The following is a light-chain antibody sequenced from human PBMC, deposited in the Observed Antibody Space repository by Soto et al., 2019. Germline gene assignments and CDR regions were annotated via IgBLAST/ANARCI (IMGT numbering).Light chain of an antibody. V-gene: IGKV3-15*01. J-gene: IGKJ1*01. CDR1: QSVTTN. CDR2: GAS. Sequence: ELVMTQSPATLSVSPGERATLSCRASQSVTTNMAWYQQKPGQAPRLLIYGASTRATGIPARFSGSGSGTDFTLTISSLQSEDFAVYYCQQYNNWPAIFGQGTKVDI. CDR3: QQYNNWPAI.